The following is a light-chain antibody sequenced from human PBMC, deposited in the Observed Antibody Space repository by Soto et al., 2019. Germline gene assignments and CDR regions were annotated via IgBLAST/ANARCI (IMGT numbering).Light chain of an antibody. V-gene: IGKV1-12*01. CDR2: VAS. Sequence: DIQLTQSPSSVSASVGDRVTITCRASQDIGTWLAWYQQKPGKAPKLLIYVASNLQSGVPSRFSDAGSGTDFNLTITSLQPEDFATYHCQQADSFPFTFGPGTKVDLK. CDR3: QQADSFPFT. CDR1: QDIGTW. J-gene: IGKJ3*01.